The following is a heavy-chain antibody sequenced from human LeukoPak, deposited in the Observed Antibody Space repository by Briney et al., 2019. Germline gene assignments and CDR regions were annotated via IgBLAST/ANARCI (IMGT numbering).Heavy chain of an antibody. V-gene: IGHV4-30-4*01. Sequence: SQTLSLTCTVSGGSISSGDYYWSWIRQPPGKGLEWIGYIYYSGSTNYNPSLKSRATISVDTSKNQFSLKLSSMTAADTAVYYCARGTELGNWFDPWGQGTLVTVSS. CDR1: GGSISSGDYY. CDR2: IYYSGST. D-gene: IGHD7-27*01. J-gene: IGHJ5*02. CDR3: ARGTELGNWFDP.